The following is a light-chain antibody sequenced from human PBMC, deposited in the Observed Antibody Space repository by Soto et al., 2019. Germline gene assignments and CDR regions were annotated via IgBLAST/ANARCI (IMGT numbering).Light chain of an antibody. CDR1: QSININ. CDR2: GAS. CDR3: QQYNNWPRT. V-gene: IGKV3-15*01. J-gene: IGKJ1*01. Sequence: EIGMTQSPATLSVSPGDRATLSCRASQSININLAWYQQKPGQAPRLLIYGASTRATGIPASFSGSVSGTEFTLTISSLQSEDFAVYYCQQYNNWPRTFGQGTKVEIK.